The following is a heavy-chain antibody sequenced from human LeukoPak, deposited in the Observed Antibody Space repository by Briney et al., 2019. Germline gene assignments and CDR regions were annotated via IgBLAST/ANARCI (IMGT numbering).Heavy chain of an antibody. D-gene: IGHD6-19*01. CDR3: ARADFDDVYSSGWFDY. J-gene: IGHJ4*02. CDR2: INHSGST. CDR1: GGSISSSSYY. V-gene: IGHV4-39*07. Sequence: PSETLSLTCTVSGGSISSSSYYWGWIRQPPGKGLEWIGEINHSGSTNYNPSLKSRVTISVDTSKNQFSLKLSSVTAADTAVYYCARADFDDVYSSGWFDYWGQGTLVTVSS.